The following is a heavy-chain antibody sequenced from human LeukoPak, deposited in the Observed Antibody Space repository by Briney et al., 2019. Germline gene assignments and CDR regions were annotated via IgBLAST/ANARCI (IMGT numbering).Heavy chain of an antibody. D-gene: IGHD1-26*01. J-gene: IGHJ2*01. CDR3: AKDRTVGASYWYFDL. V-gene: IGHV3-30*18. CDR2: ISYDGSNK. Sequence: GGSLRLSCAASGFTFSSYGMHWVRQAPGKGLEWVAVISYDGSNKYYADSVKGRFTISRDNSKNTLYLQMNSLRAEDTAVYYCAKDRTVGASYWYFDLWGRGTLVTVSS. CDR1: GFTFSSYG.